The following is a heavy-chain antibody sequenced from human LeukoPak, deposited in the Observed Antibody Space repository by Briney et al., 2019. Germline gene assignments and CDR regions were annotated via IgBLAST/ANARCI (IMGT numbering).Heavy chain of an antibody. Sequence: PGGSLRLSCGGSGFTFSSYAMSWVRQAPGKGLKWVSAISGSGTDTFCANSVKGRFTISRDNPKNTLYLQMNSLRAEDTAVYYCAKGGGSSCYSPSDYWGQGTLVTVSS. CDR3: AKGGGSSCYSPSDY. D-gene: IGHD2-15*01. CDR2: ISGSGTDT. V-gene: IGHV3-23*01. CDR1: GFTFSSYA. J-gene: IGHJ4*02.